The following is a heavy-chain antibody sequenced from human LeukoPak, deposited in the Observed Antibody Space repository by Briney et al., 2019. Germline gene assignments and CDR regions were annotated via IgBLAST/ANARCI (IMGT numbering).Heavy chain of an antibody. D-gene: IGHD3-16*01. CDR3: AKANLGELTIDY. J-gene: IGHJ4*02. V-gene: IGHV3-64*01. CDR2: ISSNGGST. CDR1: GFTFSSYA. Sequence: PGGSLRLSCAAPGFTFSSYAMHWVRQAPGKGLEYVSAISSNGGSTYYANSVKGRFTISRDNSKNTLYLQMGSLRAEDMAVYYCAKANLGELTIDYWGQGTLVTVSS.